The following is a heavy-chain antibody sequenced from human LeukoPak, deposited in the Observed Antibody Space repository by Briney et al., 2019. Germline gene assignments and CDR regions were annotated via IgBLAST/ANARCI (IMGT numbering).Heavy chain of an antibody. D-gene: IGHD5-24*01. J-gene: IGHJ4*02. Sequence: SETLSLTCAVSGGSFSGYYWSWIRQPPGKGLEWIGEINHSGSTNYNPSLKSRVTISVDTSKNQFSLKLSSVTAADTAVYYCARGTVEKATISWGQGTLVTVSS. CDR3: ARGTVEKATIS. CDR1: GGSFSGYY. V-gene: IGHV4-34*01. CDR2: INHSGST.